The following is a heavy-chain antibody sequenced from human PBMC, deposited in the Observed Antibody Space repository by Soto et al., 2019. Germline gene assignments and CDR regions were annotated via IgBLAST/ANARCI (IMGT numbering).Heavy chain of an antibody. CDR1: GFTFSSYG. Sequence: GGSLRLSCAASGFTFSSYGMHWVRQAPGKGLEWVAVISYDGSNKYYADSVKGRFTISRDNSKNTLYLQMSSLRAEDTAVYYCAKDVSSGWYYYGMDVWGQGTTVTVSS. CDR2: ISYDGSNK. V-gene: IGHV3-30*18. CDR3: AKDVSSGWYYYGMDV. D-gene: IGHD6-19*01. J-gene: IGHJ6*02.